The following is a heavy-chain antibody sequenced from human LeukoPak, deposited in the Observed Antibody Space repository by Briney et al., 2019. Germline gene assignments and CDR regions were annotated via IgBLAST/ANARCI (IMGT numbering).Heavy chain of an antibody. CDR2: IKQEGSEK. J-gene: IGHJ4*02. V-gene: IGHV3-7*01. Sequence: GGSLRLSCAASGFTFSSYWMSWVRQSPGKGLEWVANIKQEGSEKYYVDSVKGRFTFSRDNAKISLYLQMNSLRAEDTAVYYCAREKYYDFWSGYYLDYWGQGPLVTVSS. CDR1: GFTFSSYW. CDR3: AREKYYDFWSGYYLDY. D-gene: IGHD3-3*01.